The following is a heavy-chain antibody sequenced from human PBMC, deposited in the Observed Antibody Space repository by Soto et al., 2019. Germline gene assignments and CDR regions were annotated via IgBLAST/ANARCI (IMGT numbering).Heavy chain of an antibody. D-gene: IGHD3-16*02. J-gene: IGHJ4*02. V-gene: IGHV1-58*01. Sequence: QMQLVQSGPEVKKPGTSVKVSCKASGFTFSSSAVQWVRQARGQRLEWIGWIVVGSGNTNYAQKFQERVTITSDRATSTAYMELTSRRSEDTAVYYCGSERCMIRFGGVIANGPDYWGQGTLVTVSS. CDR1: GFTFSSSA. CDR2: IVVGSGNT. CDR3: GSERCMIRFGGVIANGPDY.